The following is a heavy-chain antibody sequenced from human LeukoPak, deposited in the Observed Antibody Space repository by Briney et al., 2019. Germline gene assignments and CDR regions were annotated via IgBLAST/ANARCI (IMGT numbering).Heavy chain of an antibody. Sequence: SETLSLTCTVSGGSIGSYYWSWLRQPPGKGLEWIGYIYYSGSTNYNPSLTSRVTISVDTSKNQFSLKLSSVTAADTAVYYCARDVGYSSFDYWGQGTLVTVSS. V-gene: IGHV4-59*01. CDR1: GGSIGSYY. CDR3: ARDVGYSSFDY. CDR2: IYYSGST. D-gene: IGHD6-19*01. J-gene: IGHJ4*02.